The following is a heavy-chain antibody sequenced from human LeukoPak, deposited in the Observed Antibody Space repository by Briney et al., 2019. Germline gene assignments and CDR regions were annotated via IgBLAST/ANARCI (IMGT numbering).Heavy chain of an antibody. V-gene: IGHV3-30*09. CDR1: GFTFSKYT. CDR3: ARGGYCSGGSCYPAHFDH. J-gene: IGHJ4*02. Sequence: GRSLRLSCAASGFTFSKYTMHWVRQAPGKGLEWVAVISYEGNNKYYADSVKGRFASSGDKSKNTLYLQMNSLRPEDTAVYYCARGGYCSGGSCYPAHFDHWGQGTLATVSS. D-gene: IGHD2-15*01. CDR2: ISYEGNNK.